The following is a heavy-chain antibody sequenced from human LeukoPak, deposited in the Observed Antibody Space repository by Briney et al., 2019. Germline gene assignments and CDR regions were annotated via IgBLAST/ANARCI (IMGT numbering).Heavy chain of an antibody. J-gene: IGHJ5*02. CDR1: GFAFSNYA. D-gene: IGHD5-24*01. Sequence: GGSLRLSCAASGFAFSNYAMNWVRQAPGKGLEWVSSLSESGDVTSYADSVKGRFTISRDNSRNILHLQMSSLRAEDTAIYYCAKQFVDIWGQGTLVIVSS. CDR3: AKQFVDI. V-gene: IGHV3-23*01. CDR2: LSESGDVT.